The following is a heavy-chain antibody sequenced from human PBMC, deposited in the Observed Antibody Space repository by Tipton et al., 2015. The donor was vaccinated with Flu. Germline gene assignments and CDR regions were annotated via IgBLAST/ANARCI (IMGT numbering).Heavy chain of an antibody. CDR2: IYHSGST. V-gene: IGHV4-59*01. J-gene: IGHJ4*02. Sequence: TLSLTCTVSGASISSYYWNWIRQPPGKGLEWIGYIYHSGSTYYNPSLQDRVTIPLDTSKNQFSLKLTSVTAADTAVYYCARDPGPYCTGVSCYIDYWGQGTLVTVSS. CDR3: ARDPGPYCTGVSCYIDY. CDR1: GASISSYY. D-gene: IGHD2-8*02.